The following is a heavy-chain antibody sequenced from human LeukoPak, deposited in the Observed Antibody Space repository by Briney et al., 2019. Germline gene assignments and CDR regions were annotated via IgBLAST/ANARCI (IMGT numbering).Heavy chain of an antibody. CDR3: AKDDWSRGVIEDY. D-gene: IGHD3-10*01. CDR1: GFTFSSYG. CDR2: IRYDGSNK. Sequence: QPGGSLRLSCAASGFTFSSYGMHWVRQAPGKGLEWVAFIRYDGSNKYYADSVKGRFTISRDNSKNTLYLQMNSLRAEDTAVYYCAKDDWSRGVIEDYWGQGTLVTVSS. V-gene: IGHV3-30*02. J-gene: IGHJ4*02.